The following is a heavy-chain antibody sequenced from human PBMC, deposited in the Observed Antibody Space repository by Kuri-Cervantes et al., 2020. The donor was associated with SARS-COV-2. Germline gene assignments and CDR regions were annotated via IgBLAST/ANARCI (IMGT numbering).Heavy chain of an antibody. CDR3: ARGGRIFGVVIVPYYYGMDV. D-gene: IGHD3-3*02. Sequence: GGSLRLSCTASGFTFSSYWLIWVRQAPGKGLEWVANIKEDGSEKNYVDSVKGRFTISRVNAKDSLYLQMNFLRAEDTAMYYCARGGRIFGVVIVPYYYGMDVWGQGTTVTVSS. CDR2: IKEDGSEK. CDR1: GFTFSSYW. V-gene: IGHV3-7*01. J-gene: IGHJ6*02.